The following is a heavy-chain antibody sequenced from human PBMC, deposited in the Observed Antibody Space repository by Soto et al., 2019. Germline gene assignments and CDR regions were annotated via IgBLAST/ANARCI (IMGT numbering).Heavy chain of an antibody. CDR3: ARHDQYFDWLPLWRYWYFDL. D-gene: IGHD3-9*01. J-gene: IGHJ2*01. Sequence: QLQLQESGPGLVKPSETLSLTCTVSGDSISSSSYYWGWIRQPPGKGLEWIGSIYYNGSTYYNPSLKSRVTISVDTSRNQFSLKLSSVAAADTAVYYCARHDQYFDWLPLWRYWYFDLWGRGTLVTVSS. CDR1: GDSISSSSYY. V-gene: IGHV4-39*01. CDR2: IYYNGST.